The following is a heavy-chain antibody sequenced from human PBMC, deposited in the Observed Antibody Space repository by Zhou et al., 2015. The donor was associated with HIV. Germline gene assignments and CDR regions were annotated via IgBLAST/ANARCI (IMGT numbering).Heavy chain of an antibody. Sequence: QVQLVQSGAEVKKPGSSVKVSCKASGGTFSSYTISWVRQAPGQGLEWMGRIIPILGIANYAQKFQGRVTITADKSTSTAYMELSSLRSEDTAVYYCARDLEGNYYDSSGYPFDYWGQGTLVTVSS. J-gene: IGHJ4*02. CDR2: IIPILGIA. CDR1: GGTFSSYT. CDR3: ARDLEGNYYDSSGYPFDY. V-gene: IGHV1-69*08. D-gene: IGHD3-22*01.